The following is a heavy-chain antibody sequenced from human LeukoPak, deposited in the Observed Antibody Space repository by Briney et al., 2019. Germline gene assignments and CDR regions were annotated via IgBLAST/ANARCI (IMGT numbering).Heavy chain of an antibody. CDR3: ARASGGVGARISYYYYYGMDV. J-gene: IGHJ6*02. CDR2: IYTSGST. V-gene: IGHV4-4*07. Sequence: PSETLSLTCTVSGGSISSYYWSWIRRPAGKGLEWIGRIYTSGSTNYNPSLKSRVTMSVDTSKNQFSLKLSSVTAADTAVYYCARASGGVGARISYYYYYGMDVWAKGPRSPSP. D-gene: IGHD1-26*01. CDR1: GGSISSYY.